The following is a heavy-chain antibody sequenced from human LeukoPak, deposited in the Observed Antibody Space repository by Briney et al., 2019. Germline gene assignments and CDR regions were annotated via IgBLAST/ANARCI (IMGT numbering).Heavy chain of an antibody. CDR2: IWYDGSNK. D-gene: IGHD3-22*01. Sequence: GGSLRLSCAASGFPFSSYGMHWVRQAPGKGLEWVAVIWYDGSNKYYADSVKGRFTISRDNSKTTLYLQLTSLRAEDPALHYCAIHDAWHYYGVYYGIDVWGQGTTVTVSS. J-gene: IGHJ6*01. V-gene: IGHV3-33*01. CDR1: GFPFSSYG. CDR3: AIHDAWHYYGVYYGIDV.